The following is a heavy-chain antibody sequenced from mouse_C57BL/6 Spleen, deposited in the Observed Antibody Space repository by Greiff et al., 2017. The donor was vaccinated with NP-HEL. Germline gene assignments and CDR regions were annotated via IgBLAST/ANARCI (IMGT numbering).Heavy chain of an antibody. Sequence: QVQLKQPGAELVKPGASVKLSCKASGYTFTSYWMHWVKQRPGRGLEWIGRIDPNSGGTKYNEKFKSKATLTVDKASSTAYMQISSLTSEDSAVYYCARVGGSNYPYYWGQGTTLTVSS. CDR2: IDPNSGGT. CDR3: ARVGGSNYPYY. CDR1: GYTFTSYW. J-gene: IGHJ2*01. V-gene: IGHV1-72*01. D-gene: IGHD2-5*01.